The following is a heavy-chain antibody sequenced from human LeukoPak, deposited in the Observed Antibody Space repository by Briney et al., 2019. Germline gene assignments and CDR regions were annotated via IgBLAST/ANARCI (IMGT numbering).Heavy chain of an antibody. CDR3: ARVGGYSYYFDY. CDR2: IYHSGTT. D-gene: IGHD5-18*01. J-gene: IGHJ4*02. CDR1: GCSISSYC. V-gene: IGHV4-59*01. Sequence: PSETLSLTCTVSGCSISSYCWSWIRQPPGKGLEWIAYIYHSGTTNYNPSLKSRVSISVDTSKNQFSLKLSSVTAADTAVYYCARVGGYSYYFDYWGQGTLVTVSS.